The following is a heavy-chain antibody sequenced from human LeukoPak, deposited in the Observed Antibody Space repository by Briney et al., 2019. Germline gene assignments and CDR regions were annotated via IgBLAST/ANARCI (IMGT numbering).Heavy chain of an antibody. V-gene: IGHV1-18*01. D-gene: IGHD3-10*01. CDR2: ISAYNGNT. CDR3: ARVGSGSYYNPPWFDP. J-gene: IGHJ5*02. Sequence: ASVKVSCKASGYTFTSYGISWVRQAPRQGLEWMGWISAYNGNTNYAQKLQGRVTMTTDTSTSTAYMELRSLRSDDTAVYYCARVGSGSYYNPPWFDPWGQGTLVTVSS. CDR1: GYTFTSYG.